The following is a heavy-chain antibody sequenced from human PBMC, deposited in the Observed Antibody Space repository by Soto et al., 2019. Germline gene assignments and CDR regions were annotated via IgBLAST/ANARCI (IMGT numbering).Heavy chain of an antibody. CDR2: ISAYNGNT. V-gene: IGHV1-18*01. J-gene: IGHJ6*02. CDR3: AREGPTRVYYYYGIDV. D-gene: IGHD5-12*01. Sequence: ASVKVSCKASGYTFTSYGISWVRQAPGQGLEWMGWISAYNGNTNYAQKLQGRVTMTTDTSTSTAYMELRSLRPDDTAVYYCAREGPTRVYYYYGIDVWGQGTTVTVSS. CDR1: GYTFTSYG.